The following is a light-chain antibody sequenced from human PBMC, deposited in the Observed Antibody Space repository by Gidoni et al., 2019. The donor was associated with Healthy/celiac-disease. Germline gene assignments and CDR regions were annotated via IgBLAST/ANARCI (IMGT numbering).Light chain of an antibody. CDR1: SSDVGGYNY. CDR3: SSYTSSSKV. J-gene: IGLJ3*02. Sequence: QSALTQPAPVAGSPGQSITISCTGTSSDVGGYNYVSWYQQHPGKAPKLMIHDVSNRPSGVSTRFSGSKSGNTASLTISGLQAEDEADYYCSSYTSSSKVFGGGTKLTVL. CDR2: DVS. V-gene: IGLV2-14*03.